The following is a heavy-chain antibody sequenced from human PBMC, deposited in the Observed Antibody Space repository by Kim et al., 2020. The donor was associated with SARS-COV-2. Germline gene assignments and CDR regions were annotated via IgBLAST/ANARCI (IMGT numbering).Heavy chain of an antibody. CDR1: GFTFRDYE. Sequence: GGSLRLSCAVSGFTFRDYEMSWVRQAPGKGLQWISYISGSANLIYYADSVKGRFTISRDDAKNLLYLQMNSLRVEDTAVYFCARRSTHDTSGYYARYFGNWGQGTLVTVSS. J-gene: IGHJ4*02. CDR3: ARRSTHDTSGYYARYFGN. D-gene: IGHD3-22*01. V-gene: IGHV3-48*03. CDR2: ISGSANLI.